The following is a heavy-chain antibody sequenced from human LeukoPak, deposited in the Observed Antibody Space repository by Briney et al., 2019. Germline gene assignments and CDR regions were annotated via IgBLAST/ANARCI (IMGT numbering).Heavy chain of an antibody. CDR3: ARQSITIFGVVILFDY. CDR2: INPSGGST. D-gene: IGHD3-3*01. J-gene: IGHJ4*02. V-gene: IGHV1-46*01. Sequence: GASVKVSCQASGYTFTSYYMHWVRQAPGQGLEWMGIINPSGGSTSYAQKFQGRVTMTRDTSTSTVYMELSSLRSEDTAVYYCARQSITIFGVVILFDYWGQGTLVTVSS. CDR1: GYTFTSYY.